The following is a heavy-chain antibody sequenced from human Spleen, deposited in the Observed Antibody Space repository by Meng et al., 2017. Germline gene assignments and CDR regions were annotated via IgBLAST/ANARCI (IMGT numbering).Heavy chain of an antibody. CDR2: INWNGGSI. D-gene: IGHD2-15*01. CDR3: ARDHCSGGSCYSSAFDI. Sequence: GGSLRLSCAASGFTFDDYAMHWVRQAPGKGLEWISGINWNGGSIGYADSVKGRFTISRDNAKNSLYLQMNSLRAEDTALYYCARDHCSGGSCYSSAFDIWGQGTMVTVSS. CDR1: GFTFDDYA. J-gene: IGHJ3*02. V-gene: IGHV3-9*01.